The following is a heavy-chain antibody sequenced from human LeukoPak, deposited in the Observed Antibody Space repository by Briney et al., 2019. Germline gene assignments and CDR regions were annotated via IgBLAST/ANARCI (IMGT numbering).Heavy chain of an antibody. D-gene: IGHD3-16*02. V-gene: IGHV3-23*01. CDR3: AKPYYDYVWGSYRRLSTFDY. Sequence: PGGSLRLSCAASGFTFSSYSMSWVRQAPGKGLEWVSAISGSGGSTYYADSVKGRFTISRDNSKNTLYLQMNSLRAEDTAVYYCAKPYYDYVWGSYRRLSTFDYWGQGTLVTVSS. CDR2: ISGSGGST. CDR1: GFTFSSYS. J-gene: IGHJ4*02.